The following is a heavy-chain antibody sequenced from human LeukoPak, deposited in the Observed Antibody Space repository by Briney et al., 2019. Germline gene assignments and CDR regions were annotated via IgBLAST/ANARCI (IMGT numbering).Heavy chain of an antibody. D-gene: IGHD2-15*01. CDR1: GGSISSSSYY. Sequence: PSETLSLTCTVSGGSISSSSYYWGWIRQPPGKGLEWIGSIYYSGSTYYNPSLKSRVTISVDTSKNQFSLKLSSVTAADTAVYYCAREVVVVAANGRYFDYWGQGTLVTVSS. CDR3: AREVVVVAANGRYFDY. J-gene: IGHJ4*02. CDR2: IYYSGST. V-gene: IGHV4-39*07.